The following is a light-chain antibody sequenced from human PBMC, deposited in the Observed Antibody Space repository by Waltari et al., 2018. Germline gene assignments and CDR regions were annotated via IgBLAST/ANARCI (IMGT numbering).Light chain of an antibody. CDR1: SSDVGRSNL. Sequence: QSALTQPAPVSGSPGQSITFSCTGTSSDVGRSNLVSWYQQHPGKAPKRMIYEGSKRPSGVSNRFSGSKSGNTASLTISGLQAEDEADYYCCSYAGSSTYVFGTGTKVTVL. V-gene: IGLV2-23*01. J-gene: IGLJ1*01. CDR2: EGS. CDR3: CSYAGSSTYV.